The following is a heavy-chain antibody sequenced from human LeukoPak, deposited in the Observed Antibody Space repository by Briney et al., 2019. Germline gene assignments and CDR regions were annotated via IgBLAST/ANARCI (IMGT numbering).Heavy chain of an antibody. CDR3: ARDGAPVLRYFDWLAGPLPYYMDV. Sequence: ASVKVSCKASGYTFTSYGISWVRQAPGQGLEWMGWISAYNGNTNYAQKLQGRVTMTTDTSTSTAYMELRSLRSDDTAVYYCARDGAPVLRYFDWLAGPLPYYMDVWGKGTTVTVSS. CDR2: ISAYNGNT. CDR1: GYTFTSYG. D-gene: IGHD3-9*01. J-gene: IGHJ6*03. V-gene: IGHV1-18*01.